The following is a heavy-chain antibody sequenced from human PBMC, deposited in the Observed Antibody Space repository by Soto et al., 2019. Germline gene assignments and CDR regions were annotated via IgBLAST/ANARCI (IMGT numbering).Heavy chain of an antibody. CDR3: ARFWGPVTAAVDDY. J-gene: IGHJ4*02. D-gene: IGHD6-13*01. CDR1: GFTFSNFG. V-gene: IGHV3-30*03. CDR2: ISYDGNIK. Sequence: QVQLVESGGGVVQPGRSLRLSCAASGFTFSNFGMQWVRQAPGKGLEWVASISYDGNIKYSADSVKGRFTISRDNSKITLYLQMNSLRSEDTAMYYCARFWGPVTAAVDDYWGQGTLVTVSS.